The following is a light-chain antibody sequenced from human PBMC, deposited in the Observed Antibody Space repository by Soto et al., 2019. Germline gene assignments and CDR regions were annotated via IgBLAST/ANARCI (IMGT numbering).Light chain of an antibody. CDR1: SSNIGRNS. CDR3: AAWDESVKGVV. Sequence: QSVLTQPPSASGTPGQRVTISCSGSSSNIGRNSVNWYHQDPGTAPKLLVYSNNQRPSGVPDRISGSKSGTSASLAISGLQSEDEADYYCAAWDESVKGVVFGGGTQLTVL. CDR2: SNN. V-gene: IGLV1-44*01. J-gene: IGLJ2*01.